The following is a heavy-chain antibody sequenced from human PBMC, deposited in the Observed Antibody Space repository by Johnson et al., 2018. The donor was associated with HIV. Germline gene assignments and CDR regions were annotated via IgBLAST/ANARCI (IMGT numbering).Heavy chain of an antibody. CDR2: IYSGGST. J-gene: IGHJ3*02. D-gene: IGHD3-22*01. CDR1: GFTVSSNY. V-gene: IGHV3-66*01. CDR3: ARRFYDSSGAGFDI. Sequence: VQLVESGGGVVQPGRSLRLSCAASGFTVSSNYMNWVRQAPGKGLEWVSVIYSGGSTYYADSVKGRFTISRDNSKNTLYLQMGSLRAEDMAVYYCARRFYDSSGAGFDIWGQGTMVTVSS.